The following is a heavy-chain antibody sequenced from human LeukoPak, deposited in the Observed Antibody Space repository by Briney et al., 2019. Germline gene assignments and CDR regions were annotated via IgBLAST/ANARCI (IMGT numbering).Heavy chain of an antibody. J-gene: IGHJ4*02. CDR1: GGSFSNSYFY. CDR3: ARHMEGSSSSWTSGDY. CDR2: IYYSRST. Sequence: PSETLSLTCTASGGSFSNSYFYWSWIRQPPGKGLEWIGSIYYSRSTYYNPSLNSRVTISVDTSKNKYSLKLSSETAADTVVYYCARHMEGSSSSWTSGDYWGQGTLVTVSS. D-gene: IGHD6-13*01. V-gene: IGHV4-39*01.